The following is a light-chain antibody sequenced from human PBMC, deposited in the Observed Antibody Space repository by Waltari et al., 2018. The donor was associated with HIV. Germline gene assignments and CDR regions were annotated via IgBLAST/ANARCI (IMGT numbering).Light chain of an antibody. CDR3: ASYTADDTVL. J-gene: IGLJ2*01. CDR2: EVD. Sequence: SDLTQPASVSGVLGQSITISCTGGDSDFGLYNFISWYQQQPGEVPKLLLYEVDTRASGIPGRFSGSKSGNTASLTITGLQIEDEGLYYCASYTADDTVLFGGGTTVTVL. V-gene: IGLV2-14*01. CDR1: DSDFGLYNF.